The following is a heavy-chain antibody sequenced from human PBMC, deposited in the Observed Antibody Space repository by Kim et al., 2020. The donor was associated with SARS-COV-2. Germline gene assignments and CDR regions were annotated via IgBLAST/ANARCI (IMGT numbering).Heavy chain of an antibody. CDR2: IYPGDSDT. J-gene: IGHJ5*02. D-gene: IGHD3-22*01. V-gene: IGHV5-51*01. CDR1: GYSFTSYW. Sequence: GESLKISCKGSGYSFTSYWIGWVRQMPGKGLEWMGIIYPGDSDTRYSPSFQGQVTISADKSISTAYLQWSSLKASDTAMYYCARYYYDSSGYRSRDNWFDPWGQGTLVTVSS. CDR3: ARYYYDSSGYRSRDNWFDP.